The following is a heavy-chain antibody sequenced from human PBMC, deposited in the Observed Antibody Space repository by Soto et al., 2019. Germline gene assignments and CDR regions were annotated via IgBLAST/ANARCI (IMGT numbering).Heavy chain of an antibody. Sequence: SETLSLTCSVSNGSISGFYWTWIRQPPGKVLEWIGYIHYSGRTDYNPSLTSRATMSVDTSKNQFSLNLKSITAADTAVYYCVRVGVGIGNHFDSWGRGTLVTVSS. CDR1: NGSISGFY. J-gene: IGHJ4*02. D-gene: IGHD1-26*01. CDR2: IHYSGRT. CDR3: VRVGVGIGNHFDS. V-gene: IGHV4-59*12.